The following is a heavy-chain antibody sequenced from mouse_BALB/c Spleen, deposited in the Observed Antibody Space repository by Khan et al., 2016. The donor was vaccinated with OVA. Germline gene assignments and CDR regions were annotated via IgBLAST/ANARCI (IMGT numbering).Heavy chain of an antibody. Sequence: EVELVESGGDFVRPGGSLKLSCAASGFTFSTYGMSWVRQTPDKRLEWVATINTGGAYTYYPPTVKGRFTISRDNAKNTLYLQLSSLKSEDTAIYYCARLAYYYNSEGFAYWGRGTLVTVSA. J-gene: IGHJ3*01. CDR2: INTGGAYT. CDR1: GFTFSTYG. D-gene: IGHD1-1*01. V-gene: IGHV5-6*01. CDR3: ARLAYYYNSEGFAY.